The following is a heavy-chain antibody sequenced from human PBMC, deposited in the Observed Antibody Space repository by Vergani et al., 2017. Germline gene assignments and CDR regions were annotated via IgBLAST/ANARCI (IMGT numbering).Heavy chain of an antibody. CDR1: GGSFSGYQ. Sequence: QVQLQESGPGLVKPSETLSLTFAVYGGSFSGYQCSWIRQPPGKGLEWIGEISHSGSTNYNPSLKSRVTISRDTSKNQFSLKLSSVTAADTAVYYCAREGPPQYSSSGPYYYYYMDVWGK. D-gene: IGHD6-6*01. CDR3: AREGPPQYSSSGPYYYYYMDV. V-gene: IGHV4-34*01. J-gene: IGHJ6*03. CDR2: ISHSGST.